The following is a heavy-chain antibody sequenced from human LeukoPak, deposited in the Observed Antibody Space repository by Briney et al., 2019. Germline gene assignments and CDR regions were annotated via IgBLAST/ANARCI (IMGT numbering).Heavy chain of an antibody. CDR2: INSGGST. CDR3: AKECWTTVVTPVDYFQH. CDR1: GFTFRSYA. V-gene: IGHV3-23*01. Sequence: GGSLRLSCAASGFTFRSYAMSWVRQAPGKGLEWVSTINSGGSTYYADSVKGRFTISRDNSKKTLYLQMNSLRAEDTAVYYCAKECWTTVVTPVDYFQHWGQGTLVTVSS. J-gene: IGHJ1*01. D-gene: IGHD4-23*01.